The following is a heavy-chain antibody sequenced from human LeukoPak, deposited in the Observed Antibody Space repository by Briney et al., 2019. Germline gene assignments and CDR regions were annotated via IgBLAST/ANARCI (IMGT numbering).Heavy chain of an antibody. V-gene: IGHV3-21*01. Sequence: GGSLRLSCAASEFTFSSYNMNWVRQAPGKGLEGVSSIISTSTYIYYADSVKGRFTNSRGNAKNSLYLQMNSLRAEDTAVYYCAREMFWSGYFSNLHFDYWGQGALVTVSS. CDR1: EFTFSSYN. D-gene: IGHD3-3*01. J-gene: IGHJ4*02. CDR3: AREMFWSGYFSNLHFDY. CDR2: IISTSTYI.